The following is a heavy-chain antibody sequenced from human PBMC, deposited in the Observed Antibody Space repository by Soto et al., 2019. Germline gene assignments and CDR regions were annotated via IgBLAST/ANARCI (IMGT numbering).Heavy chain of an antibody. V-gene: IGHV4-59*12. CDR2: IYYSGST. CDR3: AGENLGYCSSTSCPFDY. D-gene: IGHD2-2*01. J-gene: IGHJ4*03. CDR1: GGSISSYY. Sequence: SETLSLTCTVSGGSISSYYWSWIRQPPGKGLEWIGYIYYSGSTNYNPSLKSRVTISVDTSKNQFSLKLSSVTAADTAVYYCAGENLGYCSSTSCPFDYWGQGTMVTVSS.